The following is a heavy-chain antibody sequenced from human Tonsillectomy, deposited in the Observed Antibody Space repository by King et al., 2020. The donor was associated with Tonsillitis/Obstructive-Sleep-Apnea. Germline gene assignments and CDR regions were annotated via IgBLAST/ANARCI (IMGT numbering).Heavy chain of an antibody. D-gene: IGHD2-2*01. CDR3: AKNVVVPSATHDYYYYGMDV. CDR1: GFTFSSYG. Sequence: VQLVESGGGVVQPGRSLRLSCAASGFTFSSYGMHWVRQAPGKGLEWVAFISYDGSNKNCADSVKGRFTISSDNSKNTLYLQMNRLRAEDTAVYYCAKNVVVPSATHDYYYYGMDVWGQGTTVTVSS. V-gene: IGHV3-30*18. CDR2: ISYDGSNK. J-gene: IGHJ6*02.